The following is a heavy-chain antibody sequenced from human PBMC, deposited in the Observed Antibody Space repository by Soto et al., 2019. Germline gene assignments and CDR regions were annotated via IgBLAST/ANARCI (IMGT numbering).Heavy chain of an antibody. V-gene: IGHV3-23*01. D-gene: IGHD2-8*01. Sequence: EVQLLESGGGLVQPGGSLRLSCAASGFTFSSYAMSWVRQAPGKGLEWVSAISGSGGSTYYADSVKGRFTISRDNSKNTRYLQMNSLGAEDTAVYYCAKDRCTNGVCYTGNDYLGQGTLGTVSS. CDR1: GFTFSSYA. J-gene: IGHJ4*02. CDR2: ISGSGGST. CDR3: AKDRCTNGVCYTGNDY.